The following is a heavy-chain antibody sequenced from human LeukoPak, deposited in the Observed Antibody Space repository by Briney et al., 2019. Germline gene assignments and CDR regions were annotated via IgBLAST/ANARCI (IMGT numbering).Heavy chain of an antibody. CDR2: ISSSSSTL. Sequence: PGGSLRLSCAASGFTFSSYSMNWVRQAPGKGLEWVSYISSSSSTLYYADSVKGRFTISRDNAKNSLYLQMNSLRAEDTAVYYCAIDRSRYSGYEDYWSQGTLVTVSS. CDR1: GFTFSSYS. D-gene: IGHD5-12*01. V-gene: IGHV3-48*01. J-gene: IGHJ4*02. CDR3: AIDRSRYSGYEDY.